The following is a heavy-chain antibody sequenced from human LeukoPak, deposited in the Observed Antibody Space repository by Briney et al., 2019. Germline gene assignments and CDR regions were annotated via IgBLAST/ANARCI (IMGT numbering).Heavy chain of an antibody. V-gene: IGHV3-21*01. Sequence: GGSLRLSCAASGFTFSSYSMNWVRQAPGKGLEWVSSISSSSSYIYYADSVKGGFITSRENAKNSLYLQMNSLRAEDTAVYYCARSGSSPNDYWGQGTLVTVSS. J-gene: IGHJ4*02. CDR3: ARSGSSPNDY. D-gene: IGHD1-14*01. CDR1: GFTFSSYS. CDR2: ISSSSSYI.